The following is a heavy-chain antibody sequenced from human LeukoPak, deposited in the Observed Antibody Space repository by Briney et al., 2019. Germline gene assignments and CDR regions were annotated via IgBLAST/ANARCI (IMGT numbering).Heavy chain of an antibody. CDR1: GFTFSSYW. V-gene: IGHV3-7*02. CDR2: IKQDGSEK. D-gene: IGHD3-10*01. Sequence: GGSLRLSCAASGFTFSSYWMSWVRQAPGKGLECVANIKQDGSEKYYVDSVKGRFTISRDNAKNSLYLQMNSLRAEDTAVYYCARYGSGKNFDYWGQGTLVTVSS. J-gene: IGHJ4*02. CDR3: ARYGSGKNFDY.